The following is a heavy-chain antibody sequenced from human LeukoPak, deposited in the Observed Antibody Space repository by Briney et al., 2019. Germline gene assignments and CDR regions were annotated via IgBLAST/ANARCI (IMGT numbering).Heavy chain of an antibody. V-gene: IGHV3-23*01. Sequence: PGGSLRLSCAASGFIFSSYAMSWVRQAPGKGLEWVSAISGSGGSTYYADSVKGRFTISRDNSKNTLYLQMNSLRAEDTAVYYCAIRVPDDILTGYAGYWGQGTLVTVSS. CDR3: AIRVPDDILTGYAGY. CDR1: GFIFSSYA. CDR2: ISGSGGST. D-gene: IGHD3-9*01. J-gene: IGHJ4*02.